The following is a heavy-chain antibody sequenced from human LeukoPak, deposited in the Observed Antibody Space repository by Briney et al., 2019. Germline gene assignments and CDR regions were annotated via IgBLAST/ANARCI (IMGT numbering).Heavy chain of an antibody. V-gene: IGHV1-69*04. D-gene: IGHD6-13*01. CDR3: ATDPRRYSRTFDI. Sequence: EASVKVSCKASGGTFSSYAISWVRQAPGQGLEWMGRIIPILGIANYAQKFQGRVTITADKSTSTAYMELSSLRSEDTAVYYCATDPRRYSRTFDIWGQGTMVTVSS. CDR1: GGTFSSYA. J-gene: IGHJ3*02. CDR2: IIPILGIA.